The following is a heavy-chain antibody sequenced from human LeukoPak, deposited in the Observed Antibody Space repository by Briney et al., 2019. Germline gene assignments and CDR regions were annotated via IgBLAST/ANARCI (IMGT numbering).Heavy chain of an antibody. D-gene: IGHD4-23*01. CDR3: ARKHDYGGPDY. CDR2: ISSSSTYI. CDR1: GFTFSSYS. J-gene: IGHJ4*02. Sequence: GGSLRLSCAASGFTFSSYSMNWVRQAPGKGLEWVSCISSSSTYIYYADSVKGRFTISRDNAKNSLYLQMNSLRAEDTAVYYCARKHDYGGPDYWGQGTPVTVSS. V-gene: IGHV3-21*01.